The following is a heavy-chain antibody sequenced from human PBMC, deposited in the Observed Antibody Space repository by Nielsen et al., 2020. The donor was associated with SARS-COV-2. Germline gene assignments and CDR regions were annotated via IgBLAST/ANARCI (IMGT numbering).Heavy chain of an antibody. Sequence: SVKVSCKASGGTFSNNVVSWVRQAPGQGLEWMGGVIPIFGTTSSAQKFQDRVTMTRDTSTSTVYMELSSLRSEDTAVYYCARDVNLTGYYSYWGQGTLVTVSS. V-gene: IGHV1-69*05. CDR2: VIPIFGTT. CDR1: GGTFSNNV. D-gene: IGHD3-9*01. CDR3: ARDVNLTGYYSY. J-gene: IGHJ4*02.